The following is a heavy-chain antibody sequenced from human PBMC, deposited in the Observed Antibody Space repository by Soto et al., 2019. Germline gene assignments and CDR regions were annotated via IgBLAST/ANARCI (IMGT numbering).Heavy chain of an antibody. CDR2: VSSSSSYI. J-gene: IGHJ6*02. V-gene: IGHV3-21*01. Sequence: GGSLRFSCAASGFTFGSYSMNWFRQAPGKGLEWVSSVSSSSSYIYYADSVKGRFTISRDNAKNSLYLQMNSLRAEDTAVEYCAGYRRNGMDVWGQGTTVTVSS. CDR1: GFTFGSYS. CDR3: AGYRRNGMDV. D-gene: IGHD3-16*02.